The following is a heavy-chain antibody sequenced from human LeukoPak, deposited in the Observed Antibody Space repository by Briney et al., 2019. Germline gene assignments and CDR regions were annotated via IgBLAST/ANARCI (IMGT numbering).Heavy chain of an antibody. J-gene: IGHJ4*02. CDR3: ARDGTTTTMTSEPY. CDR2: IGSVTTYI. D-gene: IGHD4-17*01. CDR1: GFTFSDYT. Sequence: GGSLRLSCAASGFTFSDYTMNWVRQAPGKGLEWVSSIGSVTTYIYYADSLKGRFTISRDNAKNSLYLQMNSLRAEDTAVYYCARDGTTTTMTSEPYWGQGTLVTVSS. V-gene: IGHV3-21*04.